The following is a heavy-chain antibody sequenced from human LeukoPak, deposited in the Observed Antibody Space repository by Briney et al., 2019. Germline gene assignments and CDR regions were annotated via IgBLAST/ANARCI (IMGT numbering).Heavy chain of an antibody. D-gene: IGHD3-3*01. CDR1: GFTFSSYA. CDR3: AKVPVFSLTISEVVTDDAFDI. Sequence: HPGGSLRLSCAASGFTFSSYAMSWVRQAPGKGLEWVSAISGSGGSTYYADSVKGRFTISRDNSKNTLCLQMNSLRAEDTAVYYCAKVPVFSLTISEVVTDDAFDIWGQGTIVTVSS. V-gene: IGHV3-23*01. CDR2: ISGSGGST. J-gene: IGHJ3*02.